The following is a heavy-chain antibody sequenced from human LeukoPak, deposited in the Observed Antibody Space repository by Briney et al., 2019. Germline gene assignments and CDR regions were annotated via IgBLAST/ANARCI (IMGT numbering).Heavy chain of an antibody. V-gene: IGHV1-46*01. D-gene: IGHD6-13*01. CDR1: GYTFTSYY. Sequence: ASVKVSCKASGYTFTSYYMHWVRQAPGQGLEWMGIINPSGGSTSYAQKFQGRVTMTRDTPTSTVYMELSSLRSEDTAVYYCARGYKAAAGTRTPFDYWGQGTLVTVSS. CDR2: INPSGGST. CDR3: ARGYKAAAGTRTPFDY. J-gene: IGHJ4*02.